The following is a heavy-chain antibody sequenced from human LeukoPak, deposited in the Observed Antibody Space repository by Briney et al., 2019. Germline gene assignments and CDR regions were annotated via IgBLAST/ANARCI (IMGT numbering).Heavy chain of an antibody. D-gene: IGHD3-9*01. CDR2: ISSDGSRK. Sequence: GGSLRLSCAPSGFTFSDYVIHWVRQAPGKGLEWVSMISSDGSRKYYADSVKGRFTISRDNAKNSLYLQMNSLTAEDTAVYYCVVQAGLTYYDISFDSWGQGTLVTVSS. CDR1: GFTFSDYV. V-gene: IGHV3-30-3*01. J-gene: IGHJ5*01. CDR3: VVQAGLTYYDISFDS.